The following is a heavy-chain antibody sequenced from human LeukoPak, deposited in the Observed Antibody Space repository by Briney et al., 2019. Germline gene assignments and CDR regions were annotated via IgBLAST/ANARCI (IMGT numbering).Heavy chain of an antibody. J-gene: IGHJ4*02. V-gene: IGHV3-30-3*01. CDR1: GFTFSSYA. CDR3: ARDRCFDTSCSIDY. CDR2: ISYDGSNK. D-gene: IGHD2-2*01. Sequence: PGRSLTLSCAASGFTFSSYAMHWVRQAPGKGLEWVAVISYDGSNKYYADSVKGRFTISRDNSKNPLYLQMNSLIAEDTAVYYCARDRCFDTSCSIDYWGQGTLVTVSS.